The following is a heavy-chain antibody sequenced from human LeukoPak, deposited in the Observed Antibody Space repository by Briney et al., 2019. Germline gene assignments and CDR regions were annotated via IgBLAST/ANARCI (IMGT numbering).Heavy chain of an antibody. CDR1: GFTFSSYE. CDR3: ARGNYGLGAFDI. J-gene: IGHJ3*02. V-gene: IGHV3-48*03. D-gene: IGHD3-10*01. CDR2: ISSSGSTI. Sequence: PGGSLRLSCAASGFTFSSYEMNWVRQAPGKGLEWVSYISSSGSTIYYADSVKGRFTISRDNAKNSLYLQMNSLRAEDTAVYYCARGNYGLGAFDIWGQGTMVTVSS.